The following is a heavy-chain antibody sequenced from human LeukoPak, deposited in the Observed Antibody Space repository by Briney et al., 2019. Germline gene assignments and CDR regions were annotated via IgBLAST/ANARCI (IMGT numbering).Heavy chain of an antibody. CDR3: ARDIVIRDYYFDY. CDR1: GFTFSSYW. V-gene: IGHV3-7*01. Sequence: VGSLRLSCAASGFTFSSYWMSWVRQAPGKGLEWVANIKQDGSEKYYVDSVKGRFTISRDNARKSLYLQMNSLRADDTAVYYCARDIVIRDYYFDYWGQGTLVTVSS. D-gene: IGHD3-9*01. CDR2: IKQDGSEK. J-gene: IGHJ4*02.